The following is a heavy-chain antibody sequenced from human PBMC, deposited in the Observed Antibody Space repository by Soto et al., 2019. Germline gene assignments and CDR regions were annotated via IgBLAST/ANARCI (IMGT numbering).Heavy chain of an antibody. V-gene: IGHV3-30-3*01. CDR2: ISYDGSNK. CDR3: ARDHGYSYGRNPNGLFDY. Sequence: GGSLRLSCAASGFTLSSYAMHWVRQAPGKGLEWVAVISYDGSNKYYADSVKGRFTISRDNSKNTLYLQMNSLRAEDTAVYYCARDHGYSYGRNPNGLFDYWGQGTLVTVSS. J-gene: IGHJ4*02. CDR1: GFTLSSYA. D-gene: IGHD5-18*01.